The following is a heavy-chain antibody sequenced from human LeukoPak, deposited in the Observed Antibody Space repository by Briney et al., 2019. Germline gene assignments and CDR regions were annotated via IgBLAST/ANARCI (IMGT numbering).Heavy chain of an antibody. Sequence: PWGSLILSCAASGFTFSSYAMSWVRQAPGKGLEWVSAISGSGGSTNYADSVKGRFTISRDNSKNTLDLQMNSLRAEDTAIYYCAKAYGYCSGGTCYSGVEYWGQGTLVTVSS. CDR1: GFTFSSYA. CDR2: ISGSGGST. CDR3: AKAYGYCSGGTCYSGVEY. D-gene: IGHD2-15*01. V-gene: IGHV3-23*01. J-gene: IGHJ4*02.